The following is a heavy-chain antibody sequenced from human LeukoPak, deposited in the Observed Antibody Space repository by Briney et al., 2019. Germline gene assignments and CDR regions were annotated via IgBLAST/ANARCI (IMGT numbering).Heavy chain of an antibody. Sequence: SETLSLTCAVSGASFSVYFWNCIPDSPEKGLEWVGEIKYDVTTNYNPSLTSIVTMSIDKATNQFYLKVTSLTAADTAVYYCARGPDYYGDYISWFPDAFHIWGQGTLVSVSP. V-gene: IGHV4-34*01. J-gene: IGHJ3*02. CDR1: GASFSVYF. CDR3: ARGPDYYGDYISWFPDAFHI. D-gene: IGHD4-17*01. CDR2: IKYDVTT.